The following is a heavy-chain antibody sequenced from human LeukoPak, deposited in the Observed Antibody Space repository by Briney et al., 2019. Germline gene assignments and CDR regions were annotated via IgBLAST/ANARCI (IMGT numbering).Heavy chain of an antibody. J-gene: IGHJ4*02. V-gene: IGHV3-21*01. CDR2: ISSSSSYI. CDR3: VRGYSYGYHVSKTYYFGY. Sequence: GGSLRLSCAASGFTFSSYSMNWVRQAPGKGLEWVSSISSSSSYIYYADSVKGRFTISRDNAKNSLYLQMNSLRAEDTAVYYCVRGYSYGYHVSKTYYFGYWGQGTLVTVSS. D-gene: IGHD5-18*01. CDR1: GFTFSSYS.